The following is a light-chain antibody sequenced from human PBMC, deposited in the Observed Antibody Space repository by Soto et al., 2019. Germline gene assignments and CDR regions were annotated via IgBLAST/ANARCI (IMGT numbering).Light chain of an antibody. V-gene: IGKV1-39*01. CDR1: QSISSY. CDR3: PKSYSTLWT. Sequence: DIQMTQSPSSLSASVGDRDTITCRASQSISSYLNWYQQKPGKAPKPLIYAASSLQSGVPSRFSGSGSGTDFTLTISSLQPEDFATYHCPKSYSTLWTAGQGTK. CDR2: AAS. J-gene: IGKJ1*01.